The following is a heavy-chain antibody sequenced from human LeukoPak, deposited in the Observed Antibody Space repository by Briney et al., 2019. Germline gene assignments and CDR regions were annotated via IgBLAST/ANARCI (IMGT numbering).Heavy chain of an antibody. V-gene: IGHV3-7*03. Sequence: GGSLRVSCAASGFTFSSWWMSGVRQAPGKGGAGVANINQDGSEKYYVDSVKGRFTISRDNAKNSLYLQMNSLRAEDTAVYYCASVHLLTVTYDYWGQGTLVTVSS. J-gene: IGHJ4*02. CDR1: GFTFSSWW. CDR3: ASVHLLTVTYDY. CDR2: INQDGSEK. D-gene: IGHD4-17*01.